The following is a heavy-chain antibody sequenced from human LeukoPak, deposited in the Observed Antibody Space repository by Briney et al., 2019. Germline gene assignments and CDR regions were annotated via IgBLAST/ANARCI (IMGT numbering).Heavy chain of an antibody. CDR3: AGMGSWATRAYDY. V-gene: IGHV3-48*02. CDR1: GFSFSNFD. J-gene: IGHJ4*02. Sequence: GGSLRLSCAASGFSFSNFDMSWVRLAPGKGLEWVSFINSGSRTIYYADSVKGRFTISRDNAKNSLYLQMNSLRDEDTAVYYCAGMGSWATRAYDYWGQGTLVTVSS. D-gene: IGHD3-16*01. CDR2: INSGSRTI.